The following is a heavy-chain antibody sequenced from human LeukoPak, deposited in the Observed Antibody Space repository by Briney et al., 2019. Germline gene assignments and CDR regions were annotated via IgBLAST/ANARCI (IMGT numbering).Heavy chain of an antibody. CDR1: GGSIISSDYH. D-gene: IGHD2-15*01. Sequence: PSETLSLTCTVSGGSIISSDYHWGWVRQPPGKGLEWIGTISYSGNTDYNPSLRSRVAISVDTSNNQFSLRLGSVTAADTAVYHCARHCCSGPAKRVFDIWGQGTMVTVSS. V-gene: IGHV4-39*01. CDR2: ISYSGNT. CDR3: ARHCCSGPAKRVFDI. J-gene: IGHJ3*02.